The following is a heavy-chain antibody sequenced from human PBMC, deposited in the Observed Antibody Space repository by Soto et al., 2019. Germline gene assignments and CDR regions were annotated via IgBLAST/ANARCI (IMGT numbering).Heavy chain of an antibody. Sequence: GGSLRLSCAASGFTFSSYWMHWVRQAPGKGLVWVSRINSDGSSTSYADSVKGRFTISRDNAKNTLYLQMNSLRAEDTAVYYCARSSPVTPFDYWGQGTLVTVSS. J-gene: IGHJ4*02. CDR1: GFTFSSYW. CDR3: ARSSPVTPFDY. V-gene: IGHV3-74*01. CDR2: INSDGSST. D-gene: IGHD2-15*01.